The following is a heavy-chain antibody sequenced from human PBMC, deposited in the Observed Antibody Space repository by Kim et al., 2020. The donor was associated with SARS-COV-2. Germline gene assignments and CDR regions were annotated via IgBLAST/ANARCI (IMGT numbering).Heavy chain of an antibody. Sequence: ASVKVSCKPSGYTFSDYFIHWVRQAPGQGLEWMGDIDPKRGGTHYLQKFQGRVTMTRDTSTSTIYMELSSLNFDDTAVYYCARGPAHGGFDFWGQGTLVTVSS. CDR2: IDPKRGGT. V-gene: IGHV1-2*02. CDR3: ARGPAHGGFDF. CDR1: GYTFSDYF. J-gene: IGHJ4*02.